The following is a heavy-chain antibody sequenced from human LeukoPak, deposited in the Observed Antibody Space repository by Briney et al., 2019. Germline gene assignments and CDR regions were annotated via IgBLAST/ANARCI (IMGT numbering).Heavy chain of an antibody. J-gene: IGHJ4*02. CDR2: IKQDGSEK. CDR1: GFTFSSYW. CDR3: ARDFFGNYGGGYYFDY. D-gene: IGHD4-23*01. Sequence: GGSLRLSCAASGFTFSSYWMSWVRQAPGKGLEWVANIKQDGSEKYYVDSVKGRFTISRDNAKNSLYLQMNRLRAEDTAVYYCARDFFGNYGGGYYFDYWGQGTLVTVSS. V-gene: IGHV3-7*01.